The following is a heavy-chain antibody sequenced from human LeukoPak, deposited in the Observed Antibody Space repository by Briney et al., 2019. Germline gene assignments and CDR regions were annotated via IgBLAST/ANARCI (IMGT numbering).Heavy chain of an antibody. CDR1: GASTSSHY. V-gene: IGHV4-4*07. Sequence: PSETLSLTCTVSGASTSSHYWGWIRQPAGDGLEWMGRIYSSGSTNYNPSLESRVTMSVDTSKNQFSLKLSSVTAADTAVYYCARHPYYYDSSGYYFFDYWGQGTLVTVSS. J-gene: IGHJ4*02. D-gene: IGHD3-22*01. CDR2: IYSSGST. CDR3: ARHPYYYDSSGYYFFDY.